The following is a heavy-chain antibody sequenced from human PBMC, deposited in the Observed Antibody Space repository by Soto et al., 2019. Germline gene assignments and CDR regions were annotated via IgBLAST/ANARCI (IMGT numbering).Heavy chain of an antibody. CDR3: AKDHEGVRGVIQRYFDY. D-gene: IGHD3-10*01. V-gene: IGHV3-23*01. CDR2: ISGSGGST. CDR1: GVTCSSYA. Sequence: GGSLRVSCGSAGVTCSSYAMSLVRQAPGKGLEWVSAISGSGGSTYYADSVKGRFTISRDNSKNTLYLQMNSLRAEDTAVYYCAKDHEGVRGVIQRYFDYWGQGTLVTVSS. J-gene: IGHJ4*02.